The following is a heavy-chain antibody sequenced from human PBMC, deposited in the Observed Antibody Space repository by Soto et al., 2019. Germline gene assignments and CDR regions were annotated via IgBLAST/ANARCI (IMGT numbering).Heavy chain of an antibody. D-gene: IGHD5-18*01. CDR2: IIPIFGTA. CDR3: ARIEETAMVTEDSYSGRDV. V-gene: IGHV1-69*13. Sequence: SVKVSCKASGGTFSSYAISWVRQAPGQGLEWMGGIIPIFGTANYAQKFQGRVTITADESTSTAYMELSSLRSEDTAVYYCARIEETAMVTEDSYSGRDVWGQGTTVTVSS. J-gene: IGHJ6*02. CDR1: GGTFSSYA.